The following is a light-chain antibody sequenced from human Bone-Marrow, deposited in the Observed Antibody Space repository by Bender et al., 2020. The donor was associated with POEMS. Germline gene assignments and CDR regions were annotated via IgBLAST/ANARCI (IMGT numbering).Light chain of an antibody. CDR2: RND. J-gene: IGLJ2*01. V-gene: IGLV1-47*01. CDR3: ATWDDSLSVHVI. CDR1: SSSIGSNY. Sequence: QSGLSQPPSASGTPGQRVTISCSGSSSSIGSNYVYWYQQFPGTAPKLLIYRNDQRPSGVPDRFSGSKSGNAASLAISGLRTEDEADYYCATWDDSLSVHVIFGGGTKVTVL.